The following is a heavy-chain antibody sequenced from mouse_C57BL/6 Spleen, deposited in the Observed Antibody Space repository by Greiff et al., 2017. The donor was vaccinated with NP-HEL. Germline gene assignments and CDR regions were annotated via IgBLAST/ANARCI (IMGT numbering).Heavy chain of an antibody. CDR3: AVADSRACFAY. V-gene: IGHV1-81*01. J-gene: IGHJ3*01. CDR1: GYTFTSYG. CDR2: IYPRSGNT. D-gene: IGHD3-3*01. Sequence: VQLQQSGAELVRPGASVKLSCKASGYTFTSYGISWVKQRTGQGLEWIGEIYPRSGNTYYNEKFKGKATLTADKSSSTAYMELRSLTSEDSAVFFSAVADSRACFAYWGQGTLVTVSA.